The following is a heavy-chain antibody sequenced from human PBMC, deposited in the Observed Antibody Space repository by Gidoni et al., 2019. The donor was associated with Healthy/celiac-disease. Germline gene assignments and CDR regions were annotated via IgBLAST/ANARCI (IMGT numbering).Heavy chain of an antibody. CDR3: ARHTIAPSRSYFDY. CDR2: IHYSGST. CDR1: GGSISSYY. D-gene: IGHD3-10*01. J-gene: IGHJ4*02. V-gene: IGHV4-59*08. Sequence: QVQLQESGPGLVKPSETLSLTCTVSGGSISSYYWSWIRQPPGKGLEWIGYIHYSGSTNYNPSLKSRVTISVDTSKNQFSLKLSSVTAADTAVYYCARHTIAPSRSYFDYWGQGTLVTSPQ.